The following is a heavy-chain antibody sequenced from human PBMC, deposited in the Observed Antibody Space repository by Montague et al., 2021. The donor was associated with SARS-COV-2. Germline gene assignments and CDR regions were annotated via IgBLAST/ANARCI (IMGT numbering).Heavy chain of an antibody. Sequence: SETLSLTCSVSGGSITDSTYYWGCIRQSPGKGLEWIGAINYSGATYYNPSLKSRVTISLDTAKNQFSLKMTSVTAADTAVYYCARRWGIAAAGNWGQGTLVTVSS. CDR1: GGSITDSTYY. D-gene: IGHD6-13*01. CDR3: ARRWGIAAAGN. J-gene: IGHJ4*02. V-gene: IGHV4-39*01. CDR2: INYSGAT.